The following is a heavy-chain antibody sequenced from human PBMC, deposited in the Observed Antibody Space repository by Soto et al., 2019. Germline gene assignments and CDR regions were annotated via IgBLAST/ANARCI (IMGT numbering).Heavy chain of an antibody. CDR2: IIPFSGTV. V-gene: IGHV1-69*01. J-gene: IGHJ5*01. CDR1: GGSFSSYA. CDR3: ENSPHQLLHRGHWFDS. Sequence: QVQLVQSGAEVKKPGSSVKVACKASGGSFSSYAFTWMRQAPGQGLEWMGGIIPFSGTVNYAQQFQDRLTMTADESTSTAYMGLSTLRLADTAVYYCENSPHQLLHRGHWFDSWGEGTLVTVS. D-gene: IGHD2-2*01.